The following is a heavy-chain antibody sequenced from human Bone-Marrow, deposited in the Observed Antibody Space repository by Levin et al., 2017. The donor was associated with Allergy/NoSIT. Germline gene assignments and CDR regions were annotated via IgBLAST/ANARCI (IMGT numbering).Heavy chain of an antibody. CDR2: INHSGST. D-gene: IGHD1-7*01. Sequence: SETLSLTCAVYGGSFSGYYWSWIRQPPGKGLEWIGEINHSGSTNYNPSLKSRVTISVDTSKNQFSLKLSSVTAADTAVYYCARGKWYNWNYVGRIAAAGTPGDYWGQGTLVTVSS. J-gene: IGHJ4*02. CDR3: ARGKWYNWNYVGRIAAAGTPGDY. V-gene: IGHV4-34*01. CDR1: GGSFSGYY.